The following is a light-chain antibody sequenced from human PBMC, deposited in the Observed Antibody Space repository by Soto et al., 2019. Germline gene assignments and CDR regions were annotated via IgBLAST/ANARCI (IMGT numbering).Light chain of an antibody. V-gene: IGKV3-20*01. J-gene: IGKJ1*01. Sequence: EIVLTQSPDTPSLSPGERATLSCRASQSVTYDQLAWYRQKPGQAPRLLIYGASSRAAGIPDRFSGSGSGTDFTLTISRLEPEDFVVYHCQQYGDLPPTFGQGTKVDIK. CDR1: QSVTYDQ. CDR3: QQYGDLPPT. CDR2: GAS.